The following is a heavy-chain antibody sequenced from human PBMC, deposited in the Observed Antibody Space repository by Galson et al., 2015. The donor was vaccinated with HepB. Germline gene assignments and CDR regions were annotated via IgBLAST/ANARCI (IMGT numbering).Heavy chain of an antibody. CDR3: ARGTYGIHFDGRGDFDY. D-gene: IGHD4-17*01. CDR1: GSSFTSYW. CDR2: IYPGDSDT. J-gene: IGHJ4*02. V-gene: IGHV5-51*03. Sequence: QSGAEVTKTGESLTISCQGFGSSFTSYWIGWVREMPGKGLEWMGIIYPGDSDTRYSPSFQGQVTISADKSISSAYLQWSILEAPDSAMYYCARGTYGIHFDGRGDFDYWGQGTLVTVSS.